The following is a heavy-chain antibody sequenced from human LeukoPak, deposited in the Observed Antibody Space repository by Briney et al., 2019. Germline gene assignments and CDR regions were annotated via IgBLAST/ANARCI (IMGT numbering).Heavy chain of an antibody. CDR3: AKPRTLGTGYRGYFDY. D-gene: IGHD1-1*01. CDR2: ISYDGSNK. Sequence: QPGGSLRLSCAASGFTFSSYGMHWVRQAPGKGLEWVAAISYDGSNKYYADSVKGRFTISRDNSKNTLYLQMNSLRAEDTAVYYCAKPRTLGTGYRGYFDYWGQGTLVTVSS. CDR1: GFTFSSYG. V-gene: IGHV3-30*18. J-gene: IGHJ4*02.